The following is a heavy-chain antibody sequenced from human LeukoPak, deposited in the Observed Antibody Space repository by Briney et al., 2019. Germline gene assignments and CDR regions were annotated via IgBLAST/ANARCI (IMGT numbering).Heavy chain of an antibody. CDR1: GFTFSSYG. Sequence: GGSLRLSCAASGFTFSSYGMHWVRQAPGKGLEWMAVISYDGSNKYYADSVKGRFTISRDNSKNTLYLQMNSLRAEDTAVYYCASYGGNPDDAFDIWGQGTMVTVSS. D-gene: IGHD4-23*01. V-gene: IGHV3-30*12. J-gene: IGHJ3*02. CDR2: ISYDGSNK. CDR3: ASYGGNPDDAFDI.